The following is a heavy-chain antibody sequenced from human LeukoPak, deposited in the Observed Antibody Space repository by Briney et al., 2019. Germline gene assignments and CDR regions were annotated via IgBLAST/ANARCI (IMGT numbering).Heavy chain of an antibody. Sequence: GGSLRLSCAASGFTFTDYYMSWIRQAPGKGLEWVSYISNSGSPTNYAGSVKGRFTLSRDNAKNSLYLQMNSLRAEDTAVCYCARVFKNGSPFDYWGQGTLVTVSS. D-gene: IGHD5-24*01. CDR2: ISNSGSPT. CDR1: GFTFTDYY. V-gene: IGHV3-11*04. J-gene: IGHJ4*02. CDR3: ARVFKNGSPFDY.